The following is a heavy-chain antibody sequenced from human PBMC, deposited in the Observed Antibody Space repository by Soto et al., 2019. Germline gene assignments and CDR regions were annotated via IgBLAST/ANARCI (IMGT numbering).Heavy chain of an antibody. J-gene: IGHJ6*02. Sequence: SETLSLTCTVSGGSVSSGSYYWSWIRQPPGKGLEWIGYIYYSGSTNYNPSLKSRVTISVDTSKNQFSLKLSSVTAADTAVYYCARSFTIFGLVIIDCMDVWGQGTTVTGSS. D-gene: IGHD3-3*01. V-gene: IGHV4-61*01. CDR3: ARSFTIFGLVIIDCMDV. CDR1: GGSVSSGSYY. CDR2: IYYSGST.